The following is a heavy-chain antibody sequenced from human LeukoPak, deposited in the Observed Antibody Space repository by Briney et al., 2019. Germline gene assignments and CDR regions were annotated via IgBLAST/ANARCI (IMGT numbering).Heavy chain of an antibody. D-gene: IGHD4-17*01. V-gene: IGHV3-53*01. CDR2: IYSGGST. CDR3: ASGVATVTQYYFDY. Sequence: GRSLRLSCTASGFTVSSNYMSWVRQAPGKGLEWVSIIYSGGSTYYADSVKGRFTISRDNSKNTLYLQMNSLRVEDTAVYYCASGVATVTQYYFDYWGQGTLVTVSS. J-gene: IGHJ4*02. CDR1: GFTVSSNY.